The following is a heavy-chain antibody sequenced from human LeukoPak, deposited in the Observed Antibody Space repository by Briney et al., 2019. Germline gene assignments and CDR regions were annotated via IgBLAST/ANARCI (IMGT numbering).Heavy chain of an antibody. D-gene: IGHD3-16*01. CDR3: AREGSDGYLFDY. Sequence: PSQTLSLTCAISGDSVSSNSATWDWIRQSPSRGLEWLGRTYSRSKWYNDYAVPVKSRVPTNPATSKNQFSLQLNSVPPEEPAVYYCAREGSDGYLFDYWGQESLVIVSS. J-gene: IGHJ4*02. V-gene: IGHV6-1*01. CDR1: GDSVSSNSAT. CDR2: TYSRSKWYN.